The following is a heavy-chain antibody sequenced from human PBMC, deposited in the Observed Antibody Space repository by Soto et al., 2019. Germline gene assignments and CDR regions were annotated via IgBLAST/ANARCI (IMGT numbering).Heavy chain of an antibody. V-gene: IGHV3-21*01. CDR3: ASSSYGCFDY. CDR1: GLTFSSYS. D-gene: IGHD5-18*01. Sequence: GGSLRLSCAASGLTFSSYSMNWVRQAPGKGLEWVSSISSSSSYIYYADSVKGRFTISRDNAKNSLYLQMNSLRAEDTGVYYCASSSYGCFDYWGQGTLVTVSS. J-gene: IGHJ4*02. CDR2: ISSSSSYI.